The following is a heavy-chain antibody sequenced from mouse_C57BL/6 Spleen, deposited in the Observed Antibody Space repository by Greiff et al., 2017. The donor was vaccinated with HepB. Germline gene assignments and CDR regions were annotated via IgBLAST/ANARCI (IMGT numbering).Heavy chain of an antibody. CDR3: ARDPYDGYYNYAMDY. J-gene: IGHJ4*01. CDR2: IHPNSGST. V-gene: IGHV1-64*01. CDR1: GYTFTSYW. D-gene: IGHD2-3*01. Sequence: VQLQQPGAELVKPGASVKLSCKASGYTFTSYWMHWVKQRPGQGLEWIGMIHPNSGSTNYNEKFKSKATLTVDKSSSTAYMQLSSLTSEDSAVYYCARDPYDGYYNYAMDYWGQGTLVTVSS.